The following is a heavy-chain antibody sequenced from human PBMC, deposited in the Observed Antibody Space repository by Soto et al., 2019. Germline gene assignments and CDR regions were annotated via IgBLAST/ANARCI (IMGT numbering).Heavy chain of an antibody. D-gene: IGHD6-19*01. CDR2: IYYSGRT. CDR3: ARQRISGWYLPTAKRNWFDP. V-gene: IGHV4-39*01. Sequence: SETLSLTCAVSGGSINNNSYYWGWIRQPPGKGLEWIGGIYYSGRTYYNPSLKSRVTISIDTSKNQFSLRLTSVTAADTAVYYCARQRISGWYLPTAKRNWFDPWGQGTLVTVSS. J-gene: IGHJ5*02. CDR1: GGSINNNSYY.